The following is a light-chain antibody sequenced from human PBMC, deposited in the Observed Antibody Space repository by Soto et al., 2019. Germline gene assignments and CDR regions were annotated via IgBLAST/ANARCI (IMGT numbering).Light chain of an antibody. Sequence: EIVLTQSPGTLSLSPGERATLSCRASQSVSNNYLAWYQQKPGQAPRLLIYGASNRATGIPDRFSGSGSGTDFTLTISRLEPEDFAVYYCQQCNNGPQTFGQGTKVDIK. CDR3: QQCNNGPQT. V-gene: IGKV3-20*01. J-gene: IGKJ1*01. CDR1: QSVSNNY. CDR2: GAS.